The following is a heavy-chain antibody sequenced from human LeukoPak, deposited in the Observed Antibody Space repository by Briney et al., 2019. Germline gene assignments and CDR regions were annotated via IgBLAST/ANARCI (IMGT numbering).Heavy chain of an antibody. CDR2: ISTSGST. Sequence: SETLSLTCTVSGGSISSYYWSWIRQPAGKGLESIGHISTSGSTNYNPSLKSRVTMSVDTSKNQFSLKLSSVTAADTAVYYCARSYDSSGYYYWDFRYYFDYWGQGTLVTVSS. CDR3: ARSYDSSGYYYWDFRYYFDY. V-gene: IGHV4-4*07. J-gene: IGHJ4*02. CDR1: GGSISSYY. D-gene: IGHD3-22*01.